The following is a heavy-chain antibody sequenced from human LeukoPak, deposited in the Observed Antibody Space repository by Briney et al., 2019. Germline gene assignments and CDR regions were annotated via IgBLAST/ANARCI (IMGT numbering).Heavy chain of an antibody. CDR2: IVLGAGNT. V-gene: IGHV1-58*02. CDR3: AAQRGASLHDFWSTRLFDP. CDR1: GFTFPNSA. Sequence: SVKVSCKASGFTFPNSAMQWVRQARGQRLEWIGWIVLGAGNTVYSHKFHDRVTITRDISTNTAYMELDSLGSEDTAVYYCAAQRGASLHDFWSTRLFDPWGQGTLVTVSS. J-gene: IGHJ5*02. D-gene: IGHD3-3*01.